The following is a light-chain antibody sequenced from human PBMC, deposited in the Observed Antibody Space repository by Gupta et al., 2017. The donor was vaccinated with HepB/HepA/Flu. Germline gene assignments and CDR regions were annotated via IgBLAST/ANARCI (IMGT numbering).Light chain of an antibody. CDR2: AAS. V-gene: IGKV1-17*01. CDR1: QDIRND. Sequence: DIQMTQSPSSLSASIGDRVTITCRASQDIRNDLGWYQQKPEKAPKSLIYAASSLQSGVPSRFSSSGSGTEFTLTISSLQPEDFGTYYCLQHNGYPLTFGQGTKVEIK. CDR3: LQHNGYPLT. J-gene: IGKJ1*01.